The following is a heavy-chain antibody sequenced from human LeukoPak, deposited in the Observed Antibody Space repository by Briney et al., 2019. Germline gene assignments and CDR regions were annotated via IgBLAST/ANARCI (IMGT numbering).Heavy chain of an antibody. V-gene: IGHV3-23*01. D-gene: IGHD3-22*01. CDR2: ISGGSGST. Sequence: PGGSLRLSCAASGFTFGSYAMSWVRQAPGKGLAWVSTISGGSGSTYCADSVKGRFTISRDNSKNTLYLQMNSLRDEDTAVYYCAKHRFESGGYHSTDWGQGTLVTVSS. CDR3: AKHRFESGGYHSTD. J-gene: IGHJ4*02. CDR1: GFTFGSYA.